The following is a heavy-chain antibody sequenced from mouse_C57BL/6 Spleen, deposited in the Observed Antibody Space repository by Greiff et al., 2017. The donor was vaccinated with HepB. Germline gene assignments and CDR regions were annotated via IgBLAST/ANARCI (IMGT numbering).Heavy chain of an antibody. D-gene: IGHD2-5*01. CDR3: ARSAYYSNLYAMDY. V-gene: IGHV3-6*01. J-gene: IGHJ4*01. CDR2: ISYDGSN. CDR1: GYSITSCYY. Sequence: EVKLMESGPGLVKPSQSLSLTCSVTGYSITSCYYWNWIRQFPGNKLEWMGYISYDGSNNYNPSLKNRTSITRDTSKNQFFLKLNSVTTEDTATYYCARSAYYSNLYAMDYWGQGTSVTVSS.